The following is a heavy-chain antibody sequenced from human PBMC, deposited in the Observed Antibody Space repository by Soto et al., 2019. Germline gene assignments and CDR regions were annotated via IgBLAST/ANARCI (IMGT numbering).Heavy chain of an antibody. V-gene: IGHV1-69*02. CDR3: ASLLDIVVVPAAMSANDAFDI. D-gene: IGHD2-2*01. J-gene: IGHJ3*02. CDR2: IIPILGIA. CDR1: GGTFSSYN. Sequence: SLKVSFKASGGTFSSYNISWVRQAPGQRLEWVGRIIPILGIANYAQKFQGRVTITADKSTSTAYMELSSLRSEDTAVYYCASLLDIVVVPAAMSANDAFDIWGQGTMVTVSS.